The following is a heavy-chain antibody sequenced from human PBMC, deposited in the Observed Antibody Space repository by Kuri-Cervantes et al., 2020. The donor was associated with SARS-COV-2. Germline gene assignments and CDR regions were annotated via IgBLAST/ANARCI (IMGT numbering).Heavy chain of an antibody. V-gene: IGHV1-2*02. CDR3: ARGRRVYSSSWFLFDY. CDR2: INPNSGGT. CDR1: GYTFTGYY. Sequence: ASVKVSCKASGYTFTGYYMHWVRQAPGQGLEWMGWINPNSGGTNYAQKFQGGVTMTRDTSISTAYMELSRLRSDDTAVYYCARGRRVYSSSWFLFDYWGQGTLVTVS. D-gene: IGHD6-13*01. J-gene: IGHJ4*02.